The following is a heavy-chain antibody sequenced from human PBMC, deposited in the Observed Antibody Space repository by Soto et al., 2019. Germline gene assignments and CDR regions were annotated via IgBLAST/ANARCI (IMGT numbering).Heavy chain of an antibody. Sequence: GGSLRLSCAASGFTFTSHAMHWVRQAPGKGLEWVAVIWYDGSNKYYADSVKGRFTISRDNSKNTLYLQMNSLRAEDTAVYYCARDLMQPPDYYYGMDVWGQGTTVTVSS. J-gene: IGHJ6*02. CDR3: ARDLMQPPDYYYGMDV. D-gene: IGHD3-16*01. CDR1: GFTFTSHA. V-gene: IGHV3-33*08. CDR2: IWYDGSNK.